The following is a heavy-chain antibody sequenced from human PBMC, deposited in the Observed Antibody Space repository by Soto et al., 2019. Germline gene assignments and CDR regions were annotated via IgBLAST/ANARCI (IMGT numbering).Heavy chain of an antibody. CDR2: TSGNNGNV. Sequence: ASVEVSCNASGYTFTSYTFSWGRQAPGQGHGWMGWTSGNNGNVRYAQKLQWRVTMTTATSTSTVSVEVWSLRSNDTPVYYCARQKGITNSHGMDVWGQGTTVTASS. CDR1: GYTFTSYT. D-gene: IGHD2-21*01. J-gene: IGHJ6*02. V-gene: IGHV1-18*04. CDR3: ARQKGITNSHGMDV.